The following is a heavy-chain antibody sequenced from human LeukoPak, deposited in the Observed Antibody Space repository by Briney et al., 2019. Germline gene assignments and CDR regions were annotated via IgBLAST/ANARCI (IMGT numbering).Heavy chain of an antibody. CDR3: ARDFTQDMGYSSSWYWFDP. J-gene: IGHJ5*02. Sequence: PSETLSLTCTVSGGSISSYYWSWIRQPPGKGLEWIGYIYYSGSTNYNPSLKSRVTISVDTSKNQFSLKLSSVTAADTAVYYCARDFTQDMGYSSSWYWFDPWGQGTLVTVSS. D-gene: IGHD6-13*01. CDR1: GGSISSYY. V-gene: IGHV4-59*01. CDR2: IYYSGST.